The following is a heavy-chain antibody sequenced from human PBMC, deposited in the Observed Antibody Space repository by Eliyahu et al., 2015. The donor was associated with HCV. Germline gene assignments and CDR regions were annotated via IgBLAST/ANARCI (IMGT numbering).Heavy chain of an antibody. V-gene: IGHV1-46*01. J-gene: IGHJ5*01. CDR3: AKDFNAGEPWSGHCDS. Sequence: QVQLVQSGAEVKKPGASIKISCXTSGXXXTRYXXHWVRQAPGPGLXWMGLINPISGATXYAQDFEGRITLTRDTSTSTVYMEMTSLTSEDTAIYFCAKDFNAGEPWSGHCDSWGQGTPVTVSA. CDR1: GXXXTRYX. CDR2: INPISGAT. D-gene: IGHD3-3*01.